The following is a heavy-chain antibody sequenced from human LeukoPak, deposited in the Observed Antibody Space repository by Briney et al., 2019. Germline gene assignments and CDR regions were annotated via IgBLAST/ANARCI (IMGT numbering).Heavy chain of an antibody. D-gene: IGHD5-12*01. Sequence: SETLSLTCSVSGGSISRSDCYWSWIRQPPGKGLEWIGYIYYSGITYYNPSLKSRVTISVDTSKNQFSLKLSSVTAADTAVYYCARERIGYSGYNSGFDYWGQGTLVTVSS. J-gene: IGHJ4*02. CDR1: GGSISRSDCY. V-gene: IGHV4-30-4*01. CDR2: IYYSGIT. CDR3: ARERIGYSGYNSGFDY.